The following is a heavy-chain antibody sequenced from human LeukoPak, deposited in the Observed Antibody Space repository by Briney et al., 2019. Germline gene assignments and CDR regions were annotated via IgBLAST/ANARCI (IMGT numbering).Heavy chain of an antibody. CDR3: ARVWPYYDFWSGPGYLDY. D-gene: IGHD3-3*01. V-gene: IGHV4-31*03. Sequence: PSETLSLTCTVSGGSISSGGNYWSWIRQHPGKGLEWIGYIYYTGSTNNNPSLKSRITLSVDTSKNQFSLRLSSVTAADMAVYYCARVWPYYDFWSGPGYLDYWGQGTLVTVSS. CDR1: GGSISSGGNY. CDR2: IYYTGST. J-gene: IGHJ4*02.